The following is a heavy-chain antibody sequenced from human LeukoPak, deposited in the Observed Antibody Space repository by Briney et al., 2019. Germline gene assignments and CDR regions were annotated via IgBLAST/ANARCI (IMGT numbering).Heavy chain of an antibody. CDR3: ARDLRGRGDSSGYYFV. D-gene: IGHD3-22*01. Sequence: GASVKVSCKASGYTFTGYYMHWVRQAPGQGLEWMGWINPNSGGTNYAQKFQGRVTMTRDTSISTAYMELSRLRSDDTAVYYCARDLRGRGDSSGYYFVWGQGTLVTVSS. CDR2: INPNSGGT. V-gene: IGHV1-2*02. CDR1: GYTFTGYY. J-gene: IGHJ4*02.